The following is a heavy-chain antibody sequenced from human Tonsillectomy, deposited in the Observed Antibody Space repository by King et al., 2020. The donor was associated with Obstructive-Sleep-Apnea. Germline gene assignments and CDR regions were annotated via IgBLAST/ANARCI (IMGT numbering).Heavy chain of an antibody. CDR2: ISYDGSNK. V-gene: IGHV3-30*04. CDR1: GFTFSTYA. D-gene: IGHD6-6*01. CDR3: ARDPAARRAFSGIFDC. Sequence: VQLVESGGGVVQPGRSLSLSCADSGFTFSTYAMHWVRQAPGKGLEWVAVISYDGSNKYYADSVKGRFTISRDNSKNTRYMQMNSLRAEDTAVYYCARDPAARRAFSGIFDCWGQGTMVTVSS. J-gene: IGHJ3*01.